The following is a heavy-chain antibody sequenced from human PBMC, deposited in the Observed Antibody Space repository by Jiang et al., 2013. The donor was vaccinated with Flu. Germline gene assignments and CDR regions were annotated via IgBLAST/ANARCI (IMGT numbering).Heavy chain of an antibody. CDR1: GFTFSSYA. Sequence: LVESGGGVVQPGRSLRLSCAASGFTFSSYAMHWVRQAPGKGLEWVAVISYDGSNKYYADSVKGRFTISRDNSKNTLYLQMNSLRAEDTAVYYCARSGLIYYYYYGMDVWGQGTTVTVSS. D-gene: IGHD2-8*01. CDR2: ISYDGSNK. CDR3: ARSGLIYYYYYGMDV. J-gene: IGHJ6*02. V-gene: IGHV3-30-3*01.